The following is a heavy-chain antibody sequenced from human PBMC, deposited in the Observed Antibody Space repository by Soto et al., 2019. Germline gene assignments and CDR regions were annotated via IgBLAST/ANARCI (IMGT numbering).Heavy chain of an antibody. CDR2: ISDSGGRT. J-gene: IGHJ6*02. V-gene: IGHV3-23*01. CDR1: GFTFNNYA. Sequence: EVQLLECGGGLVQPGGSLRLSCAVSGFTFNNYAMNWVRQAPGKGLEWVSSISDSGGRTYYADSVKGRFTISRDNSKNTLYLQMNSLRAEDTAIYYCAKDALGDYFYYGMDVWGQGTTVTVSS. CDR3: AKDALGDYFYYGMDV.